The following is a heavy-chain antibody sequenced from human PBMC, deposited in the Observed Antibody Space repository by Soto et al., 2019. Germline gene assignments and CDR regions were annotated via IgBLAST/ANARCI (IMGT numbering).Heavy chain of an antibody. D-gene: IGHD2-15*01. CDR3: ARDRCYDGTCYSASDS. V-gene: IGHV3-48*02. Sequence: GGSLRLSCAASGFRFSTYNMDWVRQAPGKGPEWIAHISTTSFTIYYADSVKGRFTISRDNDRNSLYLEMNSLRDEDTAVYYCARDRCYDGTCYSASDSWGQATLVTVSS. CDR2: ISTTSFTI. J-gene: IGHJ5*01. CDR1: GFRFSTYN.